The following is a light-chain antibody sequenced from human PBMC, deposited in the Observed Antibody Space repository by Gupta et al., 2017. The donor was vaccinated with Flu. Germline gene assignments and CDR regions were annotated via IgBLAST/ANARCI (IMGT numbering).Light chain of an antibody. CDR1: SSNIGSYD. CDR2: ENS. J-gene: IGLJ3*02. CDR3: GSWDDRRNGGV. Sequence: IISCTGISSNIGSYDVSWYRHLPVTAPKRLISENSRRPSGIPDRFSGSKSGTAATLVISGLQTGDEADYYCGSWDDRRNGGVFGGGTKLTVL. V-gene: IGLV1-51*02.